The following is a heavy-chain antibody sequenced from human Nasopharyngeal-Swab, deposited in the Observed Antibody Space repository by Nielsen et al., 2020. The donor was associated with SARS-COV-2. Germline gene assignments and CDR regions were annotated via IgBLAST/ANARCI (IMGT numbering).Heavy chain of an antibody. J-gene: IGHJ4*02. D-gene: IGHD5-12*01. CDR2: ISSSVSYI. CDR3: ARDRGWGYTGYGSLDY. CDR1: GFTFSTYS. Sequence: GESLKISCAASGFTFSTYSMIWVRQAPAKGLEWVSWISSSVSYIYYADSVRGRFTISRDNAKKSLYLQMESLRPEDTAVYYCARDRGWGYTGYGSLDYWGQGVLVTVSS. V-gene: IGHV3-21*01.